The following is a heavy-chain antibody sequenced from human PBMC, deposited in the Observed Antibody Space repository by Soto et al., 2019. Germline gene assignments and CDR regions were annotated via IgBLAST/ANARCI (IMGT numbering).Heavy chain of an antibody. J-gene: IGHJ6*02. V-gene: IGHV4-39*01. D-gene: IGHD6-13*01. Sequence: QLQLQESGPGLVKPSETLSLTCTVSGGSISSSSYYWGWIRQPPGKGLEWIGSIYYSGSTYYNPSLKSRITISVDTSKNQFSLKLSSVTAADTAVYYCARQEQQLRYYYYGMDVWGQGTTVTVSS. CDR3: ARQEQQLRYYYYGMDV. CDR2: IYYSGST. CDR1: GGSISSSSYY.